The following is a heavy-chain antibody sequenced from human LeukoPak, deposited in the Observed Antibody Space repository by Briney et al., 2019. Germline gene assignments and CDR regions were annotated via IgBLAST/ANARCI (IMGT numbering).Heavy chain of an antibody. CDR2: IYYSGST. CDR3: ARGRRNDY. CDR1: GDSVSSGSYY. V-gene: IGHV4-61*01. Sequence: SETLSLTCTVSGDSVSSGSYYWSWIRQPPGKGLEWIGYIYYSGSTNYNPSLKSRVTISVDTSKNQFSLKLSSVTAADTAVYYCARGRRNDYWGQGTLVTVSS. J-gene: IGHJ4*02.